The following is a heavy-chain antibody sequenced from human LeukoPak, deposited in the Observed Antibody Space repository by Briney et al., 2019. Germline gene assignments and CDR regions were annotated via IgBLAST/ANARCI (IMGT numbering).Heavy chain of an antibody. CDR1: GFTFSSYS. Sequence: GGSLRLSCAASGFTFSSYSMNWVRQAPGKGLEWVSSISSSSSYIYYADSVKGRFTISRDNPKNTLYLQMNSLRAEDTAVYYCASMDYYYYGMDVWGQGTTVTVSS. J-gene: IGHJ6*02. CDR3: ASMDYYYYGMDV. V-gene: IGHV3-21*04. CDR2: ISSSSSYI.